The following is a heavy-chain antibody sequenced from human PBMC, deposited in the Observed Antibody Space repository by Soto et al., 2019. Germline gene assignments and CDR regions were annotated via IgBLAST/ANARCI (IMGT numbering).Heavy chain of an antibody. CDR2: ISPYNDYT. D-gene: IGHD3-16*01. CDR3: TRGGYYDNSWGKLSHYGLDV. Sequence: QVQLAQSANEVKKPGASVRVSYRAAGYTFIRDGIAWVRQAPGQGLEWMGWISPYNDYTVYAQKFQGRVSMTADTSTRTVYMNLRGLKSDDTAVYYCTRGGYYDNSWGKLSHYGLDVWGQGTSVSVSS. CDR1: GYTFIRDG. J-gene: IGHJ6*02. V-gene: IGHV1-18*01.